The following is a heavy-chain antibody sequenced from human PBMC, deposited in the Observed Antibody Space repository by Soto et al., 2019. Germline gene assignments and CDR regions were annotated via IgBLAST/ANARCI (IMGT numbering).Heavy chain of an antibody. D-gene: IGHD3-22*01. J-gene: IGHJ4*02. CDR1: GFTFSSYG. CDR3: AKERAQWLDY. CDR2: ISYDGSNK. V-gene: IGHV3-30*18. Sequence: AGGSLRLSCAASGFTFSSYGMHWVRQAPGKGLEWVAVISYDGSNKYYADSVKGRFTISRDNSKNTLYLQMNSLRAEDTAVYYCAKERAQWLDYWGQGTLVTVSS.